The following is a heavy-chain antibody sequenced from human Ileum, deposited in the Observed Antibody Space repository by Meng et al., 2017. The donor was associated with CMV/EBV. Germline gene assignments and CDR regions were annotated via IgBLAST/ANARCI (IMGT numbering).Heavy chain of an antibody. J-gene: IGHJ4*02. Sequence: ASVKVSCKASGYTFTSYYMHWVRQAPGQGLEWMGIINPSGGSTSYAQKFQGRVTMTRDTSTSTVYMELSSLRSEDTAVYDCARDGGRENYFDYWGQGTLVTVSS. D-gene: IGHD1-26*01. V-gene: IGHV1-46*01. CDR1: GYTFTSYY. CDR3: ARDGGRENYFDY. CDR2: INPSGGST.